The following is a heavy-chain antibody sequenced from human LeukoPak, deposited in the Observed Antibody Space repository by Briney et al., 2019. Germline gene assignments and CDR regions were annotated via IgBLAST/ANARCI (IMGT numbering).Heavy chain of an antibody. V-gene: IGHV4-59*01. CDR1: GGSISSYY. D-gene: IGHD2-15*01. Sequence: SETLSLTCSVSGGSISSYYWSWIRQPPGKGLEWIGYIYYSGSTNYNPSLKSRVTISVDTSKNQFSLKMTSVTAADTAVYFCARDRGSEGGFDYWGQGTLVTVSS. CDR2: IYYSGST. CDR3: ARDRGSEGGFDY. J-gene: IGHJ4*02.